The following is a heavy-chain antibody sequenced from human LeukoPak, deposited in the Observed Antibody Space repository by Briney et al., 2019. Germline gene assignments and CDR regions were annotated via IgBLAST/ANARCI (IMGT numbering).Heavy chain of an antibody. CDR1: GGSFSGYY. Sequence: SETLSLTCAVYGGSFSGYYWSWIRQPPGKGLEWIGEINHSGGTNYNPSLKSRVTISVDTSKNQFSLKLSSVTAADTAVYYCASTLLTGYYSVDYWGQGTLVTVSS. D-gene: IGHD3-9*01. V-gene: IGHV4-34*01. J-gene: IGHJ4*02. CDR2: INHSGGT. CDR3: ASTLLTGYYSVDY.